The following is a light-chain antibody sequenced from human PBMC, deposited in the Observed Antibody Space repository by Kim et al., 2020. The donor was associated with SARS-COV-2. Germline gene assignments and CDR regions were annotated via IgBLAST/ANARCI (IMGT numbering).Light chain of an antibody. Sequence: ASVGDRVTYTCRASQDIRNDLGWYQQNPGRAPKRLIYGASSLQSGVPSRFIGSGSVTEFTLTISSLQPEDFATYFCLQHNTYPITFGQGTRLEIK. CDR1: QDIRND. J-gene: IGKJ5*01. V-gene: IGKV1-17*01. CDR3: LQHNTYPIT. CDR2: GAS.